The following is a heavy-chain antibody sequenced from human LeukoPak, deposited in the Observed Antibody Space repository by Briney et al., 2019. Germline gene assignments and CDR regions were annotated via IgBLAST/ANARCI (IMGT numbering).Heavy chain of an antibody. V-gene: IGHV4-31*03. CDR1: GGSISSGGHY. D-gene: IGHD3-16*02. CDR2: IYYSGST. CDR3: ASGEYYDYVWGSYRSLSPFDY. J-gene: IGHJ4*02. Sequence: SQTLSLTCTVSGGSISSGGHYWSWIRQHPGKGLEWIGYIYYSGSTYYNPSLKSRVTISVATSKNQFSLKLSSVTAADTAVYYCASGEYYDYVWGSYRSLSPFDYWGQGTLVTVSS.